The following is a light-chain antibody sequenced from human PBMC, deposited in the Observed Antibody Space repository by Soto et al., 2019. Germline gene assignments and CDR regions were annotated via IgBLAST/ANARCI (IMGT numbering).Light chain of an antibody. CDR3: QQYRSFRT. Sequence: DIQMTQSPSTLSASVGDRVTITCRASQSISSWLAWYQQKPGKAPKLLIYDASSLESGVPSRFSGSGSGTEFTLTISSLQPDEFATYYCQQYRSFRTFGQGTKVEIK. CDR2: DAS. J-gene: IGKJ1*01. V-gene: IGKV1-5*01. CDR1: QSISSW.